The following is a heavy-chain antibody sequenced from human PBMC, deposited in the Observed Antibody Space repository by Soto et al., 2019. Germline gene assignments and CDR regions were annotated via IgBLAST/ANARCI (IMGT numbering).Heavy chain of an antibody. CDR2: INQDGGNK. J-gene: IGHJ6*02. D-gene: IGHD2-2*02. CDR1: GFTFSSYW. Sequence: GGSLRLSWEASGFTFSSYWITWVRQAPEKGLEWVANINQDGGNKYYADSVKGRFTISRDNAKNSLYLQMNSLRAEDTGVYYCAREDGRNTMDVWGQGTTVTVSS. CDR3: AREDGRNTMDV. V-gene: IGHV3-7*05.